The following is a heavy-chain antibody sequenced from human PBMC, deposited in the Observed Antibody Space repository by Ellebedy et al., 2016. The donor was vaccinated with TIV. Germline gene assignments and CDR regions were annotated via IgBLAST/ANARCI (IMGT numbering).Heavy chain of an antibody. D-gene: IGHD5-12*01. J-gene: IGHJ4*02. V-gene: IGHV5-51*01. Sequence: GESLKISCKGSGYGCTSYWIGWVRQLPGKGLEWMGIIYPGYSDTRYSPSFQGQVTISADKSISTASLQWSSLKASDTAMYYCARRGGYDSDPHFDYWGQGTLVTVSS. CDR3: ARRGGYDSDPHFDY. CDR2: IYPGYSDT. CDR1: GYGCTSYW.